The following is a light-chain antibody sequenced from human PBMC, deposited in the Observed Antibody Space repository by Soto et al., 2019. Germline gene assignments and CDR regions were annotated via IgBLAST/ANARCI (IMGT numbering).Light chain of an antibody. V-gene: IGKV1-39*01. CDR1: QNINTY. J-gene: IGKJ4*01. CDR2: AAF. CDR3: QQSYIAPLT. Sequence: DIQMTQSPSSLSASVGDRVSIPCRASQNINTYLNWYQQRPGKAPTLLIYAAFRLQSGVPSRFSGSGSGTDFTLTISDLQPEDFATYYCQQSYIAPLTFGGGTKVDIK.